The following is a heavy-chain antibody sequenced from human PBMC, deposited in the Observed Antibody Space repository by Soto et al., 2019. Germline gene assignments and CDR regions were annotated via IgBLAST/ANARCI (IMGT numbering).Heavy chain of an antibody. CDR2: IYYSGST. J-gene: IGHJ4*02. CDR3: ARHAQQWLAEFDY. CDR1: GGSISSYY. Sequence: SETLSLTCTVSGGSISSYYWSWIRQPPGKVLEWIGYIYYSGSTNYNPSLKSRVTISVDTSKNQFSLKLSSVTAADTAVYYCARHAQQWLAEFDYWGQGTQVTVSS. D-gene: IGHD6-19*01. V-gene: IGHV4-59*08.